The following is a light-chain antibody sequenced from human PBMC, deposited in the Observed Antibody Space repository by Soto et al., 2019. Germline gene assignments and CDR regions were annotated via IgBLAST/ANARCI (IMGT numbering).Light chain of an antibody. V-gene: IGKV2-28*01. CDR2: LGS. CDR1: QSLLHSNGYNF. CDR3: MQALQTPIT. Sequence: DLVMTQSPLSLPVTPGEPASISCRSNQSLLHSNGYNFLDWYLQKPGQSPQLLIYLGSNRASGVPDRFSGSESGTDFTLKISRVEAEDVGVYYCMQALQTPITFGQGTRLEIK. J-gene: IGKJ5*01.